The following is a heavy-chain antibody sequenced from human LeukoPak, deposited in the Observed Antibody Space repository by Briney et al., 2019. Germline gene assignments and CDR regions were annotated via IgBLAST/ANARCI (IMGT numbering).Heavy chain of an antibody. J-gene: IGHJ4*02. Sequence: GASVKVSCKASGGTFSSYAISWVRQAPGQGLEWMGGIIPIFGTANYAQKFQGRVTITADKSTSTAYMELSSLRSEDTAVYYCARDFLGSSWYPDYWGQGTLVTVSS. V-gene: IGHV1-69*06. CDR2: IIPIFGTA. CDR1: GGTFSSYA. D-gene: IGHD6-13*01. CDR3: ARDFLGSSWYPDY.